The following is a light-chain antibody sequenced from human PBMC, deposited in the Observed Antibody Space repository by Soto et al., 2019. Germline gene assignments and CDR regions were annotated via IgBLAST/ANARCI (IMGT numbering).Light chain of an antibody. CDR2: EVS. J-gene: IGLJ1*01. V-gene: IGLV2-14*01. Sequence: QSVLTQPASVSGSPGQSITISCTGTSSDVGGYNYVSWYQQHPGKAPKLMIYEVSNRPSGVSNRFSGSKSGNTASLTISGLQAEDEAGYYCSSYTSSSTVAFGTGTKVTV. CDR3: SSYTSSSTVA. CDR1: SSDVGGYNY.